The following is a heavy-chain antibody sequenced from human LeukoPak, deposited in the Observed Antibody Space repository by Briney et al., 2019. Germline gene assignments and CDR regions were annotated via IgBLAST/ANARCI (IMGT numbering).Heavy chain of an antibody. CDR1: GYTFTSYD. V-gene: IGHV1-8*01. Sequence: ASVKVSCMASGYTFTSYDINWVRQATGQELEWMGWMNPHSDNTAYAQKFQGRVTMTKNTSISTAYMELSSLRSDDTAVYYCTIRANGRRYNWFDTWGQGTLVTVSS. J-gene: IGHJ5*02. D-gene: IGHD2-8*01. CDR2: MNPHSDNT. CDR3: TIRANGRRYNWFDT.